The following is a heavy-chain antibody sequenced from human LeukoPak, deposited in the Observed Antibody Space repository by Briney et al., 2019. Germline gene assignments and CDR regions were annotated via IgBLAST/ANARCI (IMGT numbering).Heavy chain of an antibody. CDR2: IYYSGST. V-gene: IGHV4-59*01. J-gene: IGHJ5*02. Sequence: EPSETLSLTCTVSGGSISSYYWSWIRQPPGKGLEWIGYIYYSGSTNYNPSLKSRVTISVDTSKNQFSLKLSSVTAADTAVYYCARGDSSSPFSRDNWFDPWGQGTLVTVSS. D-gene: IGHD6-6*01. CDR3: ARGDSSSPFSRDNWFDP. CDR1: GGSISSYY.